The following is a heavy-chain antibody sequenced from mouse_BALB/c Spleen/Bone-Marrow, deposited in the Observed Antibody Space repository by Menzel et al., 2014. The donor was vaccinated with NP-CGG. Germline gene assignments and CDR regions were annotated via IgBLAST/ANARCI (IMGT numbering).Heavy chain of an antibody. Sequence: VQLKQSGTVLARPGAAVKMSCKASGYTFSNYWMHWVKQRPGQGLEWIGTIYPGNSDTTYNQKFKGKATLTAVTSTSTAYMELSSLTNEDSAVYYCTTRARNKFDYWGQGTTLTVSS. J-gene: IGHJ2*01. V-gene: IGHV1-5*01. CDR1: GYTFSNYW. CDR3: TTRARNKFDY. CDR2: IYPGNSDT.